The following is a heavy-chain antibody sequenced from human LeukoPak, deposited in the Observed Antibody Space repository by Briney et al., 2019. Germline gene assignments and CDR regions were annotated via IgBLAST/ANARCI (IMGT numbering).Heavy chain of an antibody. V-gene: IGHV4-59*08. D-gene: IGHD3-9*01. J-gene: IGHJ4*01. CDR3: VRHLSAGRPAFDI. Sequence: SETLSLTCTVSGGSINSYYWSWIRQPPGKGLEWIGYIYYSGSTNYNPSLKSRVTISVDTSNNKFSLKLTSLTAADTAVYYCVRHLSAGRPAFDIWGQGTLVTVSS. CDR2: IYYSGST. CDR1: GGSINSYY.